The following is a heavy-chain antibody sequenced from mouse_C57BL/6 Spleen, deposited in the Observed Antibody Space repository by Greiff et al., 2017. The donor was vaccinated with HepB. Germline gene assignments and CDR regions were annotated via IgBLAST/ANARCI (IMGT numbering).Heavy chain of an antibody. CDR2: IYPGDGDT. J-gene: IGHJ4*01. V-gene: IGHV1-82*01. CDR1: GYAFSSSW. Sequence: VQLQESGPELVKPGASVKISCKASGYAFSSSWMNWVKQRPGKGLEWIGRIYPGDGDTNYNGKFKGKATLTADKSSSTAYMQLSSLTSEDSAVYFCARSGDYWGQGTSVTVSS. D-gene: IGHD3-1*01. CDR3: ARSGDY.